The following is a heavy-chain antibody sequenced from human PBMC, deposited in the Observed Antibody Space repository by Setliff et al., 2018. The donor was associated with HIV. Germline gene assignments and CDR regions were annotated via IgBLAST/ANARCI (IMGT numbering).Heavy chain of an antibody. J-gene: IGHJ3*01. D-gene: IGHD2-21*02. CDR2: IRYDGSNK. V-gene: IGHV3-30*02. CDR3: AREVTSFEAFDL. CDR1: GFTFSSYG. Sequence: LRLSCAASGFTFSSYGMHWVRQAPGKGLEWVAFIRYDGSNKYYADSVKGRFTISRDNAKNSLYLQMSSLRAEDTAVYYCAREVTSFEAFDLWGQGTMVTVSS.